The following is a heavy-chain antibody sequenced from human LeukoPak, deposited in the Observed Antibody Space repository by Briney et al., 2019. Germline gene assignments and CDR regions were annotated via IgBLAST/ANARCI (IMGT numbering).Heavy chain of an antibody. J-gene: IGHJ4*02. CDR1: GFTFSSYS. Sequence: PGGSLRLSCAASGFTFSSYSMNWVRQAPGKGLEWVSSISSNSDYIFYTDSVKGRFTISRGNAQKSLYLQMNSLRAEDTAVYYCARGRAGLFDYWGQGTLVTVSS. V-gene: IGHV3-21*01. CDR3: ARGRAGLFDY. CDR2: ISSNSDYI.